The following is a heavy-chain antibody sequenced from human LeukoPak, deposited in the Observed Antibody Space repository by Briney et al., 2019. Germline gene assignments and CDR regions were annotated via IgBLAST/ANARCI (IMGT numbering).Heavy chain of an antibody. CDR2: IYYSGST. D-gene: IGHD3-16*01. Sequence: SETLSLTCTVSGGSISSYYWSWIRQPPGKGLEWIGYIYYSGSTNYNPSLKSRVTISVDTSKNQFSLKLSSVTAADTAVYYCARLGPNYDYVWGNGFFDYWGQGTLVTVSS. J-gene: IGHJ4*02. V-gene: IGHV4-59*01. CDR1: GGSISSYY. CDR3: ARLGPNYDYVWGNGFFDY.